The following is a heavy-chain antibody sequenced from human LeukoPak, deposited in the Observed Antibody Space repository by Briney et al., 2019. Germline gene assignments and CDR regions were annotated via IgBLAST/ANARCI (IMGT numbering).Heavy chain of an antibody. J-gene: IGHJ4*02. Sequence: GGSLRLSCAASGFTFSGSAMHWVRQASGKGLECVGRIRSKANSYATAYAASVKGRFTISRDDSKNTAYLQMNSLKNEDTAVYYCTRHEDDGGHWGQGTLVTVSS. CDR1: GFTFSGSA. D-gene: IGHD3-10*01. CDR2: IRSKANSYAT. CDR3: TRHEDDGGH. V-gene: IGHV3-73*01.